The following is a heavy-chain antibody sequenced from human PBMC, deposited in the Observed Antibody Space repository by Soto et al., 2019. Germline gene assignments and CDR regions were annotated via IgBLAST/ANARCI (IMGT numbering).Heavy chain of an antibody. CDR1: DGKISSFC. D-gene: IGHD5-18*01. CDR3: ARSYGRNLDY. Sequence: PLEPQSFTNTVSDGKISSFCWSWNRQPPGKGLEWIGEINHSGSTNYDPSHKSRVTISEDTSKNQFSLKLSSVTDADTAVYYCARSYGRNLDYWGQGTLVTVSS. J-gene: IGHJ4*02. V-gene: IGHV4-34*01. CDR2: INHSGST.